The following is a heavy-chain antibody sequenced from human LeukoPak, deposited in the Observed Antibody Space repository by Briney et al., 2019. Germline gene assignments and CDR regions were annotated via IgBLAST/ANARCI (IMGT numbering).Heavy chain of an antibody. D-gene: IGHD3-22*01. CDR1: GYPFTSYG. Sequence: ASVKVSCKASGYPFTSYGISWVRQAPGQGLEWMGWISAYNGNTNYAQKLQGRVTMTTDTSTSTAYMELRSLRSDDTAVYYCARANYYDSSGYYRGIDAFDIWGQGTMVTVSS. CDR3: ARANYYDSSGYYRGIDAFDI. J-gene: IGHJ3*02. V-gene: IGHV1-18*01. CDR2: ISAYNGNT.